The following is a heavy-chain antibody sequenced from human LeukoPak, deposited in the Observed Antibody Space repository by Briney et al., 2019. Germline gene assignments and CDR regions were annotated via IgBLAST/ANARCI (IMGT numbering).Heavy chain of an antibody. Sequence: GASVKVSCKASGYTFTTYYMHWVRQAPGQGLEWMGVITPSGGSITSAQKFQDRVTVTRDTSTSTVYMELSSLTSDDTAVYYCARDWELGYWGQGTLVTVSS. CDR1: GYTFTTYY. CDR2: ITPSGGSI. J-gene: IGHJ4*02. D-gene: IGHD1-26*01. V-gene: IGHV1-46*01. CDR3: ARDWELGY.